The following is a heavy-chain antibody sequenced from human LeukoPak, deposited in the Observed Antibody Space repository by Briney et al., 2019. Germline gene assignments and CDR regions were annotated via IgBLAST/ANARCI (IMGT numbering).Heavy chain of an antibody. CDR1: GGSISSHY. CDR2: IYYNGST. Sequence: PSQTLSLTCTASGGSISSHYWSWIRQPPGKGLEWIGYIYYNGSTNYNPSLKSRVTISVVTSKNQFSLKLSSVTAADTAVYYCARGYYDFWSGYSPPDYWGQGTLVTVSS. D-gene: IGHD3-3*01. V-gene: IGHV4-59*11. J-gene: IGHJ4*02. CDR3: ARGYYDFWSGYSPPDY.